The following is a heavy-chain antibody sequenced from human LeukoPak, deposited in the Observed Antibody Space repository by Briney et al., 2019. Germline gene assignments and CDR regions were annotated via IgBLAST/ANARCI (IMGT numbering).Heavy chain of an antibody. CDR2: ISSSSYI. D-gene: IGHD1-14*01. CDR1: GFTFSSYS. V-gene: IGHV3-21*01. J-gene: IGHJ4*02. CDR3: ARAGKPDYYFAY. Sequence: GGSLRLSCAASGFTFSSYSMNWVRQAPGKGLEWVSSISSSSYIYYADSVKGRFTISRDNAKNSLYLQMNSLRAEDTAVYYCARAGKPDYYFAYWGQGTLVTVSS.